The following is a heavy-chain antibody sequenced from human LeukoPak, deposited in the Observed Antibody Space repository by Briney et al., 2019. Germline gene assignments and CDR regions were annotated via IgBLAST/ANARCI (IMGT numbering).Heavy chain of an antibody. CDR1: GCSISIYY. CDR2: IFTSGIN. CDR3: ASETSGTYYNPLGYMDV. J-gene: IGHJ6*03. Sequence: SETLSLTCTVSGCSISIYYWNWIRQPAGKGLEWIVRIFTSGINNYNPFLKSLVTMSENTSKNQFALQLSSVIAADTAIYYCASETSGTYYNPLGYMDVWGKGTTVTVSS. D-gene: IGHD3-10*01. V-gene: IGHV4-4*07.